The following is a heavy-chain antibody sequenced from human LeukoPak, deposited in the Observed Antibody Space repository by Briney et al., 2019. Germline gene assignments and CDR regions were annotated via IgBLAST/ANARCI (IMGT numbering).Heavy chain of an antibody. Sequence: GGSLRLSCAASGFTFSSYWMHWVRQAPGKGLVWVSRINSDGSSTSYADSVKGRFTISRDNAKNTLYLQMNSLRAEDTALYYCAKDPRPGIAAAGTGWYFDLWGRGTLVTVSS. CDR3: AKDPRPGIAAAGTGWYFDL. CDR2: INSDGSST. J-gene: IGHJ2*01. V-gene: IGHV3-74*01. D-gene: IGHD6-13*01. CDR1: GFTFSSYW.